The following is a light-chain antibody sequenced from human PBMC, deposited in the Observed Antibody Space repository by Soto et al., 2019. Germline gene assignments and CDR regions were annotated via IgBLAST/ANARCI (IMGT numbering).Light chain of an antibody. CDR3: QQCYSIPYT. CDR1: QTVLSSSNNKNY. V-gene: IGKV4-1*01. Sequence: DIVMTQSPDSLAVSLGERATINCKSSQTVLSSSNNKNYLAWLQQKPGQPPKMLIYWASTRESGVPDRFSGSGSETNFTLTISSLQAEDVAVYYCQQCYSIPYTFGQGTKLEIK. CDR2: WAS. J-gene: IGKJ2*01.